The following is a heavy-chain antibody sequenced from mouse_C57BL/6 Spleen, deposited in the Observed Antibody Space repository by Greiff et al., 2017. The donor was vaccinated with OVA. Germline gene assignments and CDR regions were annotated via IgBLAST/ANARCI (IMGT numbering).Heavy chain of an antibody. CDR2: IDPSYSET. J-gene: IGHJ2*01. CDR1: GYTFTSYW. Sequence: QVQLQQPGAELVRPGSSVKLSCQASGYTFTSYWMHWVKHRPIQGLEWIVNIDPSYSETHYNQKFKDKATLTVDKSSSTAYMQLSSLTSEDSAVYYCARYGNSLFDDWGQGTTLTVSS. V-gene: IGHV1-52*01. D-gene: IGHD2-1*01. CDR3: ARYGNSLFDD.